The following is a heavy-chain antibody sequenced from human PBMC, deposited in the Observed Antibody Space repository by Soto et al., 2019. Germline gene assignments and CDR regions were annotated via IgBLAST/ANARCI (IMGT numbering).Heavy chain of an antibody. V-gene: IGHV4-31*03. D-gene: IGHD3-10*01. Sequence: SETLSLTCTVSGGSISSGGYYWSWIRQHPGKGLEWIGYIYYSGSTYYNPSLKSRVTISVDTSKNQFSLKLSSVTAAGTAVYYSARVTPSGSYPKSYYYYGMDVWGQGTTVTVSS. CDR3: ARVTPSGSYPKSYYYYGMDV. CDR2: IYYSGST. CDR1: GGSISSGGYY. J-gene: IGHJ6*02.